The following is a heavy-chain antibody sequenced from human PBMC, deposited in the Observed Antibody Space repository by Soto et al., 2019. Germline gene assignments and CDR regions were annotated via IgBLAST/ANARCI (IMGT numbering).Heavy chain of an antibody. CDR2: ISAYNGNT. Sequence: QVQLVQSGAEVKKPGASVKVSCKASGYTFTSYGISWVRQAPGQGLEWMGWISAYNGNTNYAQKLRGRVTMTTDTSTRTAYMELRSLRSDDTAVYYCATDYGEIDYYYYGMDVWGQGTTVTVSS. J-gene: IGHJ6*02. D-gene: IGHD4-17*01. CDR1: GYTFTSYG. V-gene: IGHV1-18*01. CDR3: ATDYGEIDYYYYGMDV.